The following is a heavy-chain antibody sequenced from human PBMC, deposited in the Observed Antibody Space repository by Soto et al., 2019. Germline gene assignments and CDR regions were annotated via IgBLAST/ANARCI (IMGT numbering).Heavy chain of an antibody. CDR2: MNPNSGNT. V-gene: IGHV1-8*01. CDR1: GYTFTSYD. Sequence: QVQLVQSGAEVKKPGASVKVSCKASGYTFTSYDINWVRQATGQGLEWMGWMNPNSGNTGYAQKFQGRVTMTRNTCISTAYMELSSLRSEDTAVYFCARERSAAGTGWFDPWGQGTLVTVSS. D-gene: IGHD6-13*01. CDR3: ARERSAAGTGWFDP. J-gene: IGHJ5*02.